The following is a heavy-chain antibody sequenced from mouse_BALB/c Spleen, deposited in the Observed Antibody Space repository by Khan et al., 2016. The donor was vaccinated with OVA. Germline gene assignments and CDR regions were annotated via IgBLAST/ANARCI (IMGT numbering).Heavy chain of an antibody. CDR1: GYSITSGYG. CDR2: ISYSGST. J-gene: IGHJ2*01. D-gene: IGHD1-2*01. Sequence: EVELVESGPGLVKPSQSLSLTCTVTGYSITSGYGWNWIRQFPGNKLEWMGYISYSGSTNYNPSLKSRISITRDTSKNQFFLQLNSVTTEDTATYYCARTARIKYWGHGTTLTVSS. V-gene: IGHV3-2*02. CDR3: ARTARIKY.